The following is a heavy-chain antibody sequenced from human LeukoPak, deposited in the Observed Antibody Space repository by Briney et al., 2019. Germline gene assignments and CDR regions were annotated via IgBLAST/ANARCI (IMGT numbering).Heavy chain of an antibody. CDR3: ATYGGNRGFDY. CDR2: IYYSGST. Sequence: KPSETLSLTCTVSGGSISSYYWSWIRQPPGKGLEWIGYIYYSGSTNYNPSLKSRVTISVDTSKNQFSLKLSSVTAADTAVYYCATYGGNRGFDYWGQGTLVTVSS. CDR1: GGSISSYY. J-gene: IGHJ4*02. V-gene: IGHV4-59*01. D-gene: IGHD4-23*01.